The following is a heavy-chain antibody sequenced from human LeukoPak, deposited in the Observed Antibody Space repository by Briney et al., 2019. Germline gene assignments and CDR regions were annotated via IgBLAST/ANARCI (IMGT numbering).Heavy chain of an antibody. J-gene: IGHJ3*02. D-gene: IGHD6-6*01. Sequence: PGGSLRLSCAASGFTFSNAWMSWVRQAPGKGLEWVGRIKSKTDGGTTDYAAPVKGRFTISRDDSKNTLYLQMNSLKTEDTAVYYCAKDPPGRQLYDAFDIWGQGTMVTVSS. CDR2: IKSKTDGGTT. CDR3: AKDPPGRQLYDAFDI. CDR1: GFTFSNAW. V-gene: IGHV3-15*01.